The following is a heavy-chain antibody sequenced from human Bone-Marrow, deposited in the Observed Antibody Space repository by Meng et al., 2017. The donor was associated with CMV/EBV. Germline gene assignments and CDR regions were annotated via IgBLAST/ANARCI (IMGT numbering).Heavy chain of an antibody. J-gene: IGHJ4*02. Sequence: SETLSLTCAVYGGSFSGYYWSWIRQPPGKGLEWIGEINHSGSTNYNPSLKSRVTISADTSKNQFSLKLSSVTAADTAVYYCARGGQWQPTSTGWGQGTLVTVSS. D-gene: IGHD6-19*01. V-gene: IGHV4-34*01. CDR2: INHSGST. CDR1: GGSFSGYY. CDR3: ARGGQWQPTSTG.